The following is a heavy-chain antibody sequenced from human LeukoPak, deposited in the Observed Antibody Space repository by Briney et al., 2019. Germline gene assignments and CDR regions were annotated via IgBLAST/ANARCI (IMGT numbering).Heavy chain of an antibody. D-gene: IGHD3-10*01. CDR2: ISYSGTT. CDR3: ASAYYGSGSYYKDY. V-gene: IGHV4-59*08. CDR1: GGSISSYY. J-gene: IGHJ4*02. Sequence: SETLSLTCTVSGGSISSYYWSWIRQPPGKGLEWIGYISYSGTTNYNPSLKSRVTISVDTSKNQFSLKLSSVTAADTAVYYCASAYYGSGSYYKDYWGQGTLVTVSS.